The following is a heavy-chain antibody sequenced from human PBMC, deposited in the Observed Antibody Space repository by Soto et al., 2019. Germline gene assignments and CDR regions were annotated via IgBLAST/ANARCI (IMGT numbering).Heavy chain of an antibody. J-gene: IGHJ3*02. CDR1: GFTFSSYS. Sequence: GGSLRLSCAASGFTFSSYSMNWVRQAPGKGLEWVSYISSSSSTIYYADSVKGRFTISRDNAKNSLYLQMNSLRDEDTAVYYCVRVGESYYVRSAFDIWGQGTMVTVSS. CDR3: VRVGESYYVRSAFDI. D-gene: IGHD1-26*01. V-gene: IGHV3-48*02. CDR2: ISSSSSTI.